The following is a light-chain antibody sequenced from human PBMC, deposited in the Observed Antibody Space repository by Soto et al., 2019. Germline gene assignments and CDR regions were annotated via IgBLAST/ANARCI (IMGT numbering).Light chain of an antibody. V-gene: IGLV2-14*01. Sequence: QSALAQSASVSGSPGQSITISCTGTSSDVGGYDYVSWYQQHPGKAPKLMICDVTNRPSGVSNRFSGSKSGNTASLTISGLQAEDEADYYCISYASINTYVFGTGTRSPS. CDR3: ISYASINTYV. J-gene: IGLJ1*01. CDR1: SSDVGGYDY. CDR2: DVT.